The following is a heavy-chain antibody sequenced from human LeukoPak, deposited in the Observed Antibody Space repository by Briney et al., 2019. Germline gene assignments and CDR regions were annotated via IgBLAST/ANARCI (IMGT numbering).Heavy chain of an antibody. CDR3: ARDAQQLAYGDNWFDP. CDR1: GFTFSDYY. D-gene: IGHD6-13*01. CDR2: ISSSGSTI. Sequence: GGSLRLSCAASGFTFSDYYMSWIRQAPGKGLEWVSYISSSGSTIYYADSVKGRFTISRDNAKNPLYLQMNSLRAEDTAVYYCARDAQQLAYGDNWFDPWGQGTLVTVSS. V-gene: IGHV3-11*01. J-gene: IGHJ5*02.